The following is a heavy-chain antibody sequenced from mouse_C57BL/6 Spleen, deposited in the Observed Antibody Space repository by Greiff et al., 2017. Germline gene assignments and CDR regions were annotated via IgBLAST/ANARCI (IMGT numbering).Heavy chain of an antibody. J-gene: IGHJ2*01. Sequence: QVQLQQSGAELVRPGTSVKMSCKASGYTFTNYGIGWAKPRPGHGLEWIGDIYPGGGYTNYNEKFKGKATLTADKSSRTAYMQFSSLTSEDSAIYYCARLDAYYFDYWGQGTTLTVSS. CDR3: ARLDAYYFDY. CDR1: GYTFTNYG. V-gene: IGHV1-63*01. CDR2: IYPGGGYT.